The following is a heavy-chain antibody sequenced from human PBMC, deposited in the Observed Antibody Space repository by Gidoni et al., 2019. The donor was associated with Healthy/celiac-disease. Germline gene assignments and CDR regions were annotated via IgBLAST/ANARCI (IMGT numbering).Heavy chain of an antibody. CDR3: ARDLGGGSGWSSVEDY. V-gene: IGHV1-69*04. Sequence: QVQLVQSGAEVKKPGSSVKVSCKASGGTFSSYAISWVRQAPGQGLEWMGRIIPILGIANDAQKFQGRVTITADKSTSTAYMELSSLRSEDTAVYYCARDLGGGSGWSSVEDYWGQGTLVTVSS. D-gene: IGHD6-19*01. CDR1: GGTFSSYA. CDR2: IIPILGIA. J-gene: IGHJ4*02.